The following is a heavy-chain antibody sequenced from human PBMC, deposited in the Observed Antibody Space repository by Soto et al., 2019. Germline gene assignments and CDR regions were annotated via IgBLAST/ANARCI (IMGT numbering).Heavy chain of an antibody. CDR1: GFTFDDYA. CDR2: ISWNSGSI. Sequence: SLRLSCAASGFTFDDYAMHWVRQAPGKGLEWVSGISWNSGSIGYADSVKGRFTISRDNAKNSLYLQMNSLRAEDTALYYCAKSPRLTSGYSSGWYLDYWGQGTLVTVSS. CDR3: AKSPRLTSGYSSGWYLDY. V-gene: IGHV3-9*01. D-gene: IGHD6-19*01. J-gene: IGHJ4*02.